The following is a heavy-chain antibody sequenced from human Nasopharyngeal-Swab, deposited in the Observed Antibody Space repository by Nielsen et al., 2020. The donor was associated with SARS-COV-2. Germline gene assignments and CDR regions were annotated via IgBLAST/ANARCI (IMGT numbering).Heavy chain of an antibody. J-gene: IGHJ4*02. CDR2: IFSNDEK. D-gene: IGHD3-16*02. V-gene: IGHV2-26*01. Sequence: WIRQPPGKALEWLAHIFSNDEKSYSTSLKSRLTISKDTSKSQVVLTMTNMDPVDTATYYCARIDYDYVWGGYRSTGGYFDYWGQGTLVTVSS. CDR3: ARIDYDYVWGGYRSTGGYFDY.